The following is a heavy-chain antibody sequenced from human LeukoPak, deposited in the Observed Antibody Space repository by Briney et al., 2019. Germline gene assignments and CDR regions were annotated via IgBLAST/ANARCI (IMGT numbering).Heavy chain of an antibody. CDR2: ISSSSSYI. D-gene: IGHD4-23*01. Sequence: PGGSLRLSCAASGFTFSSYSMNWVRQAPGKGLEWVSSISSSSSYIYYADSVKGRFTVSRDNPRNTLYVQMNNLRADDTAVYYCAKERVVGETGTVGFDFWGQGALVTVSS. CDR3: AKERVVGETGTVGFDF. V-gene: IGHV3-21*04. J-gene: IGHJ4*02. CDR1: GFTFSSYS.